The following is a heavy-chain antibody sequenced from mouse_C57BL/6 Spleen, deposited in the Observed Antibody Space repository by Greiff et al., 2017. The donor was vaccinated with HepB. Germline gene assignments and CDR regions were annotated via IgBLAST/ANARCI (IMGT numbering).Heavy chain of an antibody. D-gene: IGHD1-1*01. Sequence: QVQLQQPGAELVKPGASVKLSCKASGYTFTSYWMHWVKQRPGQGLEWIGMIHPNSGSTNYNEKFKSKATLTVDKSASTAYMQLSSLTSEDSAVYYCASPITTVVANFDYWGQGTTLTGSS. CDR3: ASPITTVVANFDY. CDR2: IHPNSGST. CDR1: GYTFTSYW. V-gene: IGHV1-64*01. J-gene: IGHJ2*01.